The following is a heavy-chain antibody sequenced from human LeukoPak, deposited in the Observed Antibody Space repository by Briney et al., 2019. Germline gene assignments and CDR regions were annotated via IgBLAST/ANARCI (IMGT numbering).Heavy chain of an antibody. J-gene: IGHJ4*02. Sequence: GGSLRLSCVASGFSFTKYAMNWVRQAPGKGLEWVAVVIGSSGATDYADSVKGRFTISRDNSKNTLFLQMNSPRAEDTAIYYCAKGAYDFLEIAYFDYWGQGALVTVSS. V-gene: IGHV3-23*01. CDR3: AKGAYDFLEIAYFDY. D-gene: IGHD3-3*01. CDR1: GFSFTKYA. CDR2: VIGSSGAT.